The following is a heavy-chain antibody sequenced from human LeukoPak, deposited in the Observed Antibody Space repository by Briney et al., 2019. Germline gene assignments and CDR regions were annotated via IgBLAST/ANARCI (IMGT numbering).Heavy chain of an antibody. J-gene: IGHJ4*02. Sequence: ASVKVSCKASGYTLTGYYMHWVRQAPGQGLEGMAIIHPSGGSTTCAQKFQGRVTMTRDTSTSTVYMELSSLRSEDTAVYYCTRGGDTTAMGDFWGQGTLVTVSS. D-gene: IGHD1-1*01. CDR2: IHPSGGST. V-gene: IGHV1-46*01. CDR1: GYTLTGYY. CDR3: TRGGDTTAMGDF.